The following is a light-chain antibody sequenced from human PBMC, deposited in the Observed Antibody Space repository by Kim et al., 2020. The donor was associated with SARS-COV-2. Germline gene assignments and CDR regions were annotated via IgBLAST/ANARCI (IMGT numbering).Light chain of an antibody. CDR2: SNN. Sequence: ELTQPPSASGTPGQRVTISCSGSSSNIESNTVNWYQQLPGTAPKLLIYSNNQRPSGVPDRFSGSKSGTSDSLAISGLQSEDEADYYCAAWDDSLNGVVFGGGTQLTVL. CDR3: AAWDDSLNGVV. CDR1: SSNIESNT. V-gene: IGLV1-44*01. J-gene: IGLJ2*01.